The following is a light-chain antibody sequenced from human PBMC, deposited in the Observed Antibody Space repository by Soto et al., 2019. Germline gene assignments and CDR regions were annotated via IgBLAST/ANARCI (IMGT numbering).Light chain of an antibody. J-gene: IGKJ1*01. Sequence: EVVLTQSPGTLSLSPGERATLSCRASQNIRGNELAWYQQKPGQAPRLLIYRGSSRATGIPDRFSGRGSGTDFTLTVSRLEPEDFGVYYWPGYGPSAAGTFGQGTKVEIK. CDR3: PGYGPSAAGT. CDR2: RGS. CDR1: QNIRGNE. V-gene: IGKV3-20*01.